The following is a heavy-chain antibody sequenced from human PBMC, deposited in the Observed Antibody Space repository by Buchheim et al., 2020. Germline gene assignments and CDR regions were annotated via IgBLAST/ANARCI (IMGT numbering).Heavy chain of an antibody. CDR3: ARDLKSYDFWSGYLEYNWFDP. CDR2: IYYSGST. Sequence: QVQLQESGPGLVKPSETLSLTCTVSGGSISSYYWSWIRQPPGKGLEWIGYIYYSGSTNYNPSLKSRVTISVDTSKTQFSLKLSSVTAADTAVYYCARDLKSYDFWSGYLEYNWFDPWGQGTL. V-gene: IGHV4-59*01. D-gene: IGHD3-3*01. J-gene: IGHJ5*02. CDR1: GGSISSYY.